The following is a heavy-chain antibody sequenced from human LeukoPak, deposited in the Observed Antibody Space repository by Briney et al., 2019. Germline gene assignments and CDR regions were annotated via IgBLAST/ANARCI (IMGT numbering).Heavy chain of an antibody. CDR3: ARDRWNYYDSSGYTSGTDRGLNWFDP. V-gene: IGHV1-69*13. D-gene: IGHD3-22*01. CDR1: GGTFSSYA. CDR2: IIPIFGTA. J-gene: IGHJ5*02. Sequence: SVKVSCKASGGTFSSYAISWVRQAPGQGLEWMGGIIPIFGTANYAQKFQGRVTITADESTSTAYMELSSLRSEDTAVYYCARDRWNYYDSSGYTSGTDRGLNWFDPWGQGTLVTVSS.